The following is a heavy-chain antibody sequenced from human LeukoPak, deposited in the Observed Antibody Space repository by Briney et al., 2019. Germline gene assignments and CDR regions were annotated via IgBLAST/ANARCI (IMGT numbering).Heavy chain of an antibody. CDR1: GGSFSSYY. V-gene: IGHV4-59*01. CDR3: ARGGWYPESFQH. D-gene: IGHD6-19*01. J-gene: IGHJ1*01. Sequence: PSETLSLTRTVSGGSFSSYYWNWIRHPPGKGLEWIGYIYYSGSPNYNPSLKSRVTISVDTSKNQFSLKLSSVTAAGTAVYYCARGGWYPESFQHWGQGALVTVSS. CDR2: IYYSGSP.